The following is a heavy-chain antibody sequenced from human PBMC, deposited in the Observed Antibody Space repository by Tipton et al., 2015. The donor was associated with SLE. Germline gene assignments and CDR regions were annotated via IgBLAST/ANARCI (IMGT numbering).Heavy chain of an antibody. CDR2: IYYRGST. CDR1: GGSISSYY. V-gene: IGHV4-59*01. D-gene: IGHD1-14*01. Sequence: TLSLTCTVSGGSISSYYWSLIRQPPGKGLEWIGYIYYRGSTNYNPSLKSRVTISVDTSKNQFSLKLSSVTAADTAVYYCARWGAQLGTDNWFDPWGQGTLVTVSS. CDR3: ARWGAQLGTDNWFDP. J-gene: IGHJ5*02.